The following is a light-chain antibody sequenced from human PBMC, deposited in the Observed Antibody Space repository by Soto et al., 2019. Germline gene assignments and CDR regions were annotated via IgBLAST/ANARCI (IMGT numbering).Light chain of an antibody. CDR3: QQYNSFPWT. J-gene: IGKJ1*01. CDR1: QSFSSW. V-gene: IGKV1-5*03. CDR2: KAS. Sequence: DIQMTQSPSTLSASVGDTVTISCRASQSFSSWLAWYQQKPGKAPKLLIYKASSLQSGVPSRFSGSGSGTEFTLTISSLQTDDFANYYCQQYNSFPWTVGQGTKVDSK.